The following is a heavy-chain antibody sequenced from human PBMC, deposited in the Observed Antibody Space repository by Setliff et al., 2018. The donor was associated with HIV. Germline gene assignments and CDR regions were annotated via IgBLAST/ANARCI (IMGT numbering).Heavy chain of an antibody. D-gene: IGHD3-10*01. CDR2: INRDNGGI. CDR1: GYSFTAYQ. J-gene: IGHJ4*02. CDR3: ALMLWGVPY. V-gene: IGHV1-2*06. Sequence: GASVKVSCKTFGYSFTAYQMHWLRQAPGQGLEWMGRINRDNGGIDYAQKFQGRVTVTRDTSINTAYMELSSLRYDDTAVYYCALMLWGVPYWGRGTLVTVSS.